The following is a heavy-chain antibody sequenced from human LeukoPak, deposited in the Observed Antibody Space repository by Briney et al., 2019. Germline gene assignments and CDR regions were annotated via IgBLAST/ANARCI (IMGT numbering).Heavy chain of an antibody. V-gene: IGHV1-18*01. CDR2: ISAYNGNT. J-gene: IGHJ4*02. CDR3: ARGAFGTTSELVYSGSYLFDY. CDR1: GYTFTSYG. D-gene: IGHD1-26*01. Sequence: GASVKVSCKASGYTFTSYGISWVRQAPGQGLEWMGWISAYNGNTNYAQKLQGRVTMTTDTSTSTAYMELRSLRSDDTAVYYCARGAFGTTSELVYSGSYLFDYWGQGTLVTVSS.